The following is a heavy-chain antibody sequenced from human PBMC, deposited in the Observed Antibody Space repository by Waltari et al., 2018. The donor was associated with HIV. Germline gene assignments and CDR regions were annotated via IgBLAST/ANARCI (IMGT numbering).Heavy chain of an antibody. J-gene: IGHJ4*02. Sequence: EVQLVESGGGLIQPVGSVRLAWAASGFAGLHHHMSWGRQAPGKGLELVSLIYSNATTYYADSVKGRFTIPRDNSKNTLYLQMNSLRADDTAVYFCATVLVRTSWVITTAPFDYWGQGTLVTVSS. CDR1: GFAGLHHH. V-gene: IGHV3-53*01. CDR3: ATVLVRTSWVITTAPFDY. D-gene: IGHD3-22*01. CDR2: IYSNATT.